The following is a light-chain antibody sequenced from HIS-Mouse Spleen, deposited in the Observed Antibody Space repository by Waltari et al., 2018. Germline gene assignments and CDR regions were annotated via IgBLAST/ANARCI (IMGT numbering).Light chain of an antibody. CDR2: AAS. Sequence: AIRMTQSPSSLSASTGDRVTITCRASQGISSYLAWYQQKPGKAPKLLIYAASTLQSGVPSRFSGSGSGTDFTLTISCLQSEDFATYYCQHYYSTFFTFGPGTKVDIK. CDR3: QHYYSTFFT. V-gene: IGKV1-8*01. J-gene: IGKJ3*01. CDR1: QGISSY.